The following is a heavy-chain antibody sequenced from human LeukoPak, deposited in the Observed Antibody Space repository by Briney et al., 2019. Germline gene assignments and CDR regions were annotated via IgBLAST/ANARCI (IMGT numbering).Heavy chain of an antibody. J-gene: IGHJ4*02. Sequence: GASVKVSCKASGYTFTGYGISWVRQAPGQGLEWMGWISAYDGNTNYAQKLQGRVTMTTDTSTSTAYMELRSLRSDGTAVYYCARDREDVTMVRGVINYFDYWGQGTLVTVSS. CDR1: GYTFTGYG. CDR3: ARDREDVTMVRGVINYFDY. D-gene: IGHD3-10*01. CDR2: ISAYDGNT. V-gene: IGHV1-18*01.